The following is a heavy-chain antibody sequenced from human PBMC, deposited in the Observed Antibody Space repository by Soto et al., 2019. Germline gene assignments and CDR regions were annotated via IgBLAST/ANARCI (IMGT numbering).Heavy chain of an antibody. V-gene: IGHV4-59*01. CDR1: GGSISSYY. J-gene: IGHJ5*02. D-gene: IGHD6-13*01. CDR2: IYYSGST. CDR3: ASSFPGYSSSWFDP. Sequence: TLSLTCTVSGGSISSYYWSWIRQPPGKGLEWIGYIYYSGSTNYNPSLKSRVTISVDTSKNQFSLKLSSVTAADTAVYYCASSFPGYSSSWFDPWGQGTLVTVSS.